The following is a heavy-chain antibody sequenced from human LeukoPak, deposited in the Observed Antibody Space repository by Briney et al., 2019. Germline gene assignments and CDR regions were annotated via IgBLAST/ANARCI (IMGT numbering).Heavy chain of an antibody. CDR3: VVEGYTYGYHAFEV. CDR2: IRNIKRGGTT. CDR1: GFFLGDAY. V-gene: IGHV3-15*01. D-gene: IGHD5-18*01. Sequence: GGSLRLSWPASGFFLGDAYMSWFRQAPGKGLGGMGRIRNIKRGGTTDYAAPVKGRITVSRDDSSNTLFLQVNSLTSADTAVYYCVVEGYTYGYHAFEVWGQGTLVTVSS. J-gene: IGHJ3*01.